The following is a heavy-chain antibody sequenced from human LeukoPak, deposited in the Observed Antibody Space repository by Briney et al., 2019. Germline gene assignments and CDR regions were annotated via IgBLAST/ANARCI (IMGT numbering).Heavy chain of an antibody. CDR3: AGDKTTGGWYEFDY. CDR1: GFTFSSYS. J-gene: IGHJ4*02. V-gene: IGHV3-21*04. D-gene: IGHD6-19*01. CDR2: ISSSSDYI. Sequence: PGGSLRLSCAASGFTFSSYSMNWVRQVPGKGLEWVSSISSSSDYIYYADSLKGRFTITRDTSKNTVSLQMNSLRAEDTAVYYCAGDKTTGGWYEFDYWGQGTLVTVSS.